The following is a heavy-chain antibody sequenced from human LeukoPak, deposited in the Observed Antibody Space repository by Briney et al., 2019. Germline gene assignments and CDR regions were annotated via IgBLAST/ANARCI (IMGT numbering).Heavy chain of an antibody. CDR3: ARDTYEPGLIDF. D-gene: IGHD3-3*01. J-gene: IGHJ4*02. CDR2: INSGSSDK. Sequence: GGSLRLSCAASGFTFSLYAMNWVRQAPGKGLEWVSYINSGSSDKHYTESVRGRFTISRDNAKKTLYLQMNSLRAEDTAVYYCARDTYEPGLIDFWGQGTLVSVPS. CDR1: GFTFSLYA. V-gene: IGHV3-21*05.